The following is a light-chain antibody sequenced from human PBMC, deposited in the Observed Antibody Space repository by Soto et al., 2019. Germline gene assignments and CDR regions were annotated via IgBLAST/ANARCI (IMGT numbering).Light chain of an antibody. Sequence: DIVMTQSPAPLSLSPGERATLSCRASQSVNSNLAWYQQKAAQAPRLLIYGTSTRATGIPAGFSGSGSGTDFNLTISSLQFEDVAVYYCQQYNNWPRTLGQGTKVDIK. CDR1: QSVNSN. CDR2: GTS. V-gene: IGKV3-15*01. J-gene: IGKJ1*01. CDR3: QQYNNWPRT.